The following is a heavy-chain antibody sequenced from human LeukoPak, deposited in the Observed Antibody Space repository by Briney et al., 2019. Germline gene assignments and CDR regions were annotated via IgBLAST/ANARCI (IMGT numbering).Heavy chain of an antibody. V-gene: IGHV3-72*01. D-gene: IGHD6-13*01. J-gene: IGHJ4*02. Sequence: GGSLRLSCAASGFIFSDHYMDWVRQAPGKGLEWVGRIRNKANGYTTEYAASVKGRFTISRDDSKNSLYLQMNSLKTEDTAVYSGARTDSSSWYSTYFDYRGQGTLVTVSS. CDR1: GFIFSDHY. CDR3: ARTDSSSWYSTYFDY. CDR2: IRNKANGYTT.